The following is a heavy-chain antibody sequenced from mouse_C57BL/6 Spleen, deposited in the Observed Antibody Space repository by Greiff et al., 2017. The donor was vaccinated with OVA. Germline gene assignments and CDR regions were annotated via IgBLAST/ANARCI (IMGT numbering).Heavy chain of an antibody. CDR3: ASTAQASY. J-gene: IGHJ3*01. CDR1: GYAFSSYW. V-gene: IGHV1-80*01. D-gene: IGHD3-2*02. Sequence: QVQLQQSGAELVKPGASVKISCKASGYAFSSYWTNWVKQRPGKGLEWIGQIYPGDGDTNYNGKFKGKATLTADKSSSTAYMQLSSLTSEDSAVYFCASTAQASYWGQGTLVTVSA. CDR2: IYPGDGDT.